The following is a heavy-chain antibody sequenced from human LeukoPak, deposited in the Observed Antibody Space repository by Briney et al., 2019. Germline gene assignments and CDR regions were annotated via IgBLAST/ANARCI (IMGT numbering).Heavy chain of an antibody. CDR3: ASCSYDILAGYYFDY. Sequence: GGSLRPSCAASGFTFSSYEMSWVRQAPGKGLEWVSYISSSGSTIYYADSAKGRFTISRDNAKNSLYLQMNSLRAEDTAVYYCASCSYDILAGYYFDYWGQGTLVTVSS. CDR1: GFTFSSYE. D-gene: IGHD3-9*01. CDR2: ISSSGSTI. V-gene: IGHV3-48*03. J-gene: IGHJ4*02.